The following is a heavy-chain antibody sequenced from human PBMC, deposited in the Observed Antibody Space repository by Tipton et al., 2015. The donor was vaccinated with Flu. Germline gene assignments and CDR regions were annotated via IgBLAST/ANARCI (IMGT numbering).Heavy chain of an antibody. CDR2: IFHTGST. D-gene: IGHD4-11*01. Sequence: TLSLTCTVSGGSISSCYWYWSRQPPGKGLGWIGNIFHTGSTYHNPSLKGRVALSVDRSKNQYSLKVISVTAADTAVYYCSRRDYSNYVSAPKNWFDPWGQGILVTVSS. V-gene: IGHV4-59*04. CDR1: GGSISSCY. CDR3: SRRDYSNYVSAPKNWFDP. J-gene: IGHJ5*02.